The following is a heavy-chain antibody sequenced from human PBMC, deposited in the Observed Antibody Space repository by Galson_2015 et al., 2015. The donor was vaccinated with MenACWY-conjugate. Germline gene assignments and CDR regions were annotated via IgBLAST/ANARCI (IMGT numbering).Heavy chain of an antibody. CDR1: GFIFSNYW. CDR3: ARGTYSYAYDYFDY. Sequence: SLRLSCAASGFIFSNYWMTWVRQAPGKGLEWVANIKQDGSEKYYVDSVKGRFTISRDNAKNSLYLQMNSLRAEDTAVYYCARGTYSYAYDYFDYWGQGTLVTVSS. D-gene: IGHD5-18*01. J-gene: IGHJ4*02. CDR2: IKQDGSEK. V-gene: IGHV3-7*03.